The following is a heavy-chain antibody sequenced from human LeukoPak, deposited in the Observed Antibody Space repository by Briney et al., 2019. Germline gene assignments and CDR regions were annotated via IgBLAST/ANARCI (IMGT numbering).Heavy chain of an antibody. CDR1: GYSFTSYW. V-gene: IGHV5-10-1*01. CDR2: IDPSDSYT. CDR3: ARDSGYSYGPYDNWFDP. D-gene: IGHD5-18*01. Sequence: GESLKISCKGSGYSFTSYWISWVRQMPGKGLEWMGRIDPSDSYTNYSPSFQGHVTISADKSISTAYLQRSSLKASDTAMYYCARDSGYSYGPYDNWFDPWGQGTLVTVSS. J-gene: IGHJ5*02.